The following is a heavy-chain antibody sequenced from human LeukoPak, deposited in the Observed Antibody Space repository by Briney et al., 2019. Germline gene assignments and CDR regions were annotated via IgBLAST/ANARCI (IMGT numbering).Heavy chain of an antibody. J-gene: IGHJ4*02. V-gene: IGHV3-23*01. D-gene: IGHD1-26*01. CDR3: AKSRGSTLFDY. Sequence: AISGSGGSTYYADSVKGRFTISRDNSKNTLYLQMNSLRAEDTAVYYCAKSRGSTLFDYWGQGTLVTVSS. CDR2: ISGSGGST.